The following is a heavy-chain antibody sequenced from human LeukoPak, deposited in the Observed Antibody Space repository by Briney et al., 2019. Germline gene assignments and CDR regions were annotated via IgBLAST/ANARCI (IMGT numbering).Heavy chain of an antibody. V-gene: IGHV3-43*02. Sequence: GGSLRLSCAASGFTFDDYAMHWARQAPGKGLEWVSLISGDGGSTYYADSVEGRFTISRDNSKNSLYLQMNSLRTEDTALYYCASTLPYGWDFDDWGQGTLVTVSS. CDR2: ISGDGGST. J-gene: IGHJ5*02. D-gene: IGHD3-10*01. CDR3: ASTLPYGWDFDD. CDR1: GFTFDDYA.